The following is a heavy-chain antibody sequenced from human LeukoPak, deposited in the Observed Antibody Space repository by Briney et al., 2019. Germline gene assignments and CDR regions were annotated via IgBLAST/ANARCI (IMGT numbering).Heavy chain of an antibody. CDR1: GFTFSSNV. Sequence: GGSLRLSCSASGFTFSSNVMHWVRQAPGKGLEYVSAISSSGGSTFYSDSVKGRFTISRDNSKNTLYLQMSSLRSEDTAVYYCLKPYDYWGQGTLVPVCS. V-gene: IGHV3-64D*06. CDR3: LKPYDY. CDR2: ISSSGGST. J-gene: IGHJ4*02.